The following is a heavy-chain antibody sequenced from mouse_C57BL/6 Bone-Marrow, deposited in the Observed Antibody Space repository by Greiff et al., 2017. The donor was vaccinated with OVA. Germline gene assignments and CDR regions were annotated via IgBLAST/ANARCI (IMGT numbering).Heavy chain of an antibody. CDR2: IWRGGST. CDR3: AKNGGTTVVSPPWYFDV. D-gene: IGHD1-1*01. J-gene: IGHJ1*03. V-gene: IGHV2-5*01. Sequence: QVQLQQSGPGLVQPSQSLSITCTVSGFSLTSYGVHWVRQSPGKGLEWLGVIWRGGSTDYNAAFMSRLSITKDNSKSQVFFKMNSLQADDTAIYYCAKNGGTTVVSPPWYFDVWGTGTTVTVSS. CDR1: GFSLTSYG.